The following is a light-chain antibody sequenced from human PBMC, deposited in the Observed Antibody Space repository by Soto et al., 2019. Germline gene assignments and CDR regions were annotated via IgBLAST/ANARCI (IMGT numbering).Light chain of an antibody. CDR2: EDT. CDR3: CSYAGSTTYV. CDR1: SSDVGSYNL. J-gene: IGLJ1*01. V-gene: IGLV2-23*01. Sequence: QSALTQPASVSGSPGQSITISCTGTSSDVGSYNLVSWYQQHPGKAPKLMIYEDTKRPSGVSNRFSGSKSGNTVSLTISGLQAEDEADYYCCSYAGSTTYVFGPGTKVTVL.